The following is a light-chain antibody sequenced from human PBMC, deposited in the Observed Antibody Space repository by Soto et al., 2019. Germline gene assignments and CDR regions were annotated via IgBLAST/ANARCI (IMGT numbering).Light chain of an antibody. CDR2: GAS. J-gene: IGKJ4*01. CDR1: QGITSY. Sequence: IQFTQSPSSRSASVGDSVTITCLASQGITSYLAWYQQKPGKAPNLLIYGASTLQSGVPSRFSGSGSGTDFTLTINSLQAEDFATYYCQKTRSYPSTFGGGTKVDIK. CDR3: QKTRSYPST. V-gene: IGKV1-9*01.